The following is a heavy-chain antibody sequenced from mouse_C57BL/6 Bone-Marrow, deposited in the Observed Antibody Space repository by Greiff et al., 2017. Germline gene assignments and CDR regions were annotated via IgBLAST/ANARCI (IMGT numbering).Heavy chain of an antibody. CDR2: INPNYGST. J-gene: IGHJ4*01. D-gene: IGHD2-4*01. CDR3: ARGYDYDYAMDY. V-gene: IGHV1-39*01. CDR1: GYSFTDYN. Sequence: VQLQQSGPELVKPGASVKISCKASGYSFTDYNMNWVKQSNGKSLEWIGVINPNYGSTSYNQKFKGKATLTVDQSSSTAHMQLTSLTSEDSAVYYCARGYDYDYAMDYWGQGTSVTVSS.